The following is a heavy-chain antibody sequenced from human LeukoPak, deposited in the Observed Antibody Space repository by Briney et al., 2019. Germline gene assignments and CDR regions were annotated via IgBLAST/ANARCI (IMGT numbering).Heavy chain of an antibody. CDR2: IIPILGIA. Sequence: SVKVSCKASGGTFSSYAISWVRQAPGQGLEWMGGIIPILGIANYAQKFQGRVTITADKSTSTAYMELSSLRSEDTAVYYCARGRDGYNDNWFDPWGQGTLVTVSS. CDR1: GGTFSSYA. V-gene: IGHV1-69*10. J-gene: IGHJ5*02. CDR3: ARGRDGYNDNWFDP. D-gene: IGHD5-24*01.